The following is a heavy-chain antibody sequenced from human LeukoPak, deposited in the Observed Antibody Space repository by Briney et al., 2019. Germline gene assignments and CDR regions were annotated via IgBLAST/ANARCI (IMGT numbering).Heavy chain of an antibody. CDR1: GFTFTSYS. D-gene: IGHD3-22*01. Sequence: GGSLRLSCAASGFTFTSYSMNWVRQAPGKGLEWVSTISGGGGSTYYADSVKGRFTISRDNSKNALYLQMNSLRAEDTAVYYCARESYYDSSGYYPDWGQGTLVTVSS. CDR3: ARESYYDSSGYYPD. V-gene: IGHV3-23*01. CDR2: ISGGGGST. J-gene: IGHJ1*01.